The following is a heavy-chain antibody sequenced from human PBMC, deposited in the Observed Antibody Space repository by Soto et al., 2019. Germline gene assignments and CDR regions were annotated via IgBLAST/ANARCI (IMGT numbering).Heavy chain of an antibody. V-gene: IGHV3-74*01. CDR3: AKDDPGSNTIDY. Sequence: LRLSCAASGFTFSSYWMHWVRQVPGKGLVWVSRMNTDGRKTHYADSVRGRFTISRDNAKNTLHLQMNSLRVEDSAVYYCAKDDPGSNTIDYWGLGTLVTVSS. D-gene: IGHD2-2*01. J-gene: IGHJ4*02. CDR1: GFTFSSYW. CDR2: MNTDGRKT.